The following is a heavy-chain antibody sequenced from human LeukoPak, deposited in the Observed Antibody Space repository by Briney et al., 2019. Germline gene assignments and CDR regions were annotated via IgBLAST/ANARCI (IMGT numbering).Heavy chain of an antibody. J-gene: IGHJ5*02. CDR1: GDTFSRYA. Sequence: GASVKVSSTASGDTFSRYAISWERHAPGQGLEGMGGIIPICGTATYAQKFEGRVTITTDETTSTAYMALSSMRSEDTAVSYCAGGYGSGWYNWFDPWGQGTLVTVSS. CDR2: IIPICGTA. CDR3: AGGYGSGWYNWFDP. V-gene: IGHV1-69*05. D-gene: IGHD6-19*01.